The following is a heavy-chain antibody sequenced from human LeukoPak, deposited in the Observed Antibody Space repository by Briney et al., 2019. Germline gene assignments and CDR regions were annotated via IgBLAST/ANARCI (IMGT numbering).Heavy chain of an antibody. CDR3: ARGAREWLRHIDY. Sequence: SETLSLTCAVYGGSFSGYYWSWIRQPPGKGLEWIGEINHSGSTNYNPSLKSRVTISVDTSKNQFSLKLSSVTAADTAVYYCARGAREWLRHIDYWGQGTLVTVSS. V-gene: IGHV4-34*01. CDR2: INHSGST. CDR1: GGSFSGYY. J-gene: IGHJ4*02. D-gene: IGHD5-12*01.